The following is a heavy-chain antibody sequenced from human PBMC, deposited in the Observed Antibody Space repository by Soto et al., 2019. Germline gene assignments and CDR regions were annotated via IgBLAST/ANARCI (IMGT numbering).Heavy chain of an antibody. V-gene: IGHV1-46*01. Sequence: ASVKVSCKASGYTFSNYFINRVRQAPGQGLEWVGVINPKGGATTYAQKFQGRVNMTSDTSTNTIYMTLRSLTSEDTAFYYCARDEGFCSGGSCTGWFDPWG. D-gene: IGHD2-15*01. CDR1: GYTFSNYF. J-gene: IGHJ5*02. CDR3: ARDEGFCSGGSCTGWFDP. CDR2: INPKGGAT.